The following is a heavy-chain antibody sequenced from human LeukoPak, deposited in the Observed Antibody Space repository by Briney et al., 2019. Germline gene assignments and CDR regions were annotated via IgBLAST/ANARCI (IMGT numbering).Heavy chain of an antibody. CDR1: RFTSSGYA. J-gene: IGHJ4*02. Sequence: PVGCLRLSCAPSRFTSSGYAMSWVREAPGKGLEWVSFISPSGDITSNTDSVEGRVTISRDNTRNTLNLRMNSLRDEDTGVYYCAIMHGYYDGSGFWVQWGQGTLVTVSS. D-gene: IGHD3-22*01. CDR2: ISPSGDIT. V-gene: IGHV3-23*01. CDR3: AIMHGYYDGSGFWVQ.